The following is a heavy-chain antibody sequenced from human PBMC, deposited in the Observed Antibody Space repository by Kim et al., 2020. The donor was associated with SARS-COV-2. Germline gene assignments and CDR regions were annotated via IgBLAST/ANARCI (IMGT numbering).Heavy chain of an antibody. D-gene: IGHD3-22*01. J-gene: IGHJ4*02. Sequence: ASVKVSCKASGYTFTSYGISWVRQAPGQGLEWMGWISAYNGNTNYAQKLQGRGTMTTDTSTSTAYMELRSLRSDDTAVYYCARDAPTYYYDSSGPGGIDYWGQGTLVSVSS. CDR2: ISAYNGNT. CDR3: ARDAPTYYYDSSGPGGIDY. V-gene: IGHV1-18*01. CDR1: GYTFTSYG.